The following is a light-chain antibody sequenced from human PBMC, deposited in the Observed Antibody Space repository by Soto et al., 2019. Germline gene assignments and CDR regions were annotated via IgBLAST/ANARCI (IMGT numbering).Light chain of an antibody. V-gene: IGKV3-15*01. CDR2: GAA. CDR1: QSININ. Sequence: EIVMTQSPATLSVSPGERATLSCRASQSININLAWYQQKPGQAPRLLIYGAATRATGIPARFSGSGSGTDFTLTINSLQSEDFAVYYCQMYNNWVGTFGGGTKVDIK. J-gene: IGKJ4*01. CDR3: QMYNNWVGT.